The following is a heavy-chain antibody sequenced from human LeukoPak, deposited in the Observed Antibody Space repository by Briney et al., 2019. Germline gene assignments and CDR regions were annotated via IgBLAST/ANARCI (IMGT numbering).Heavy chain of an antibody. CDR2: TYYRSKWYN. Sequence: SQTLSLTCAISGDSVSSNSAAWNWIRQSPSRGLEWLGRTYYRSKWYNDYAVSVKSRITVNRDTSKNQFSLQLNSVTPEDTAVYYCTRDPGYSNWYYFDYWGQGTLVTVSS. V-gene: IGHV6-1*01. CDR3: TRDPGYSNWYYFDY. J-gene: IGHJ4*02. D-gene: IGHD6-13*01. CDR1: GDSVSSNSAA.